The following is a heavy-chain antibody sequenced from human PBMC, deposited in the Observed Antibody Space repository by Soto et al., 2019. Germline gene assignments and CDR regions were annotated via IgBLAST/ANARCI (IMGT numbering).Heavy chain of an antibody. CDR1: GFTFDDYA. CDR3: AKGLAGTYYGMDV. Sequence: GGSLRLSCAASGFTFDDYAMHWVRQAPGKGLEWVSGINWNSGSIGYADSVKGRFSISRDNARNSLYLQMNSLRAEDTALYYCAKGLAGTYYGMDVWGQGTTLTVSS. V-gene: IGHV3-9*01. CDR2: INWNSGSI. D-gene: IGHD6-19*01. J-gene: IGHJ6*02.